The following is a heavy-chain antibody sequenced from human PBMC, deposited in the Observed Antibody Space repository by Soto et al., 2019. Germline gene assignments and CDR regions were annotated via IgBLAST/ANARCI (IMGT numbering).Heavy chain of an antibody. J-gene: IGHJ6*02. CDR3: AREFNDFWSGYHYYYYYGMDV. CDR2: IKQDGSEK. CDR1: GFTFSSYW. Sequence: PGGSLRLSCAAPGFTFSSYWMSWVRQAPGKGLEWVANIKQDGSEKYYVGSVKGRFTISRDNAKNSLYLQMNSLRAEDTAVYYCAREFNDFWSGYHYYYYYGMDVWGQGTTVTVSS. D-gene: IGHD3-3*01. V-gene: IGHV3-7*03.